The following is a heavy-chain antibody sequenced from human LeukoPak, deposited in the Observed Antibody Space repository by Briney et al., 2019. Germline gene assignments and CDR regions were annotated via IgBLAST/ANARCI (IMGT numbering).Heavy chain of an antibody. V-gene: IGHV4-59*01. CDR2: IYYSGST. CDR3: ASVLGSSLPI. CDR1: GGSISSYY. D-gene: IGHD2-15*01. J-gene: IGHJ4*02. Sequence: SETLSLTCTVSGGSISSYYWSWVRQPPGKGLEWIGYIYYSGSTNYNPSLKSRVTISVDTSKNQFSLKLSSVTAADTAVYYCASVLGSSLPIWGQGTLVTVSS.